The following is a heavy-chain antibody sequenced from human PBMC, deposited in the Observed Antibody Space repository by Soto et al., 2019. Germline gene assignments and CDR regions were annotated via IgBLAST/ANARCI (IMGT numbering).Heavy chain of an antibody. Sequence: PGGSLRLSCAASGFTFSNAWLSWVRQAPGKGLEWVGRIKSKTDGGTTDYAAPVKGRFTISRDDSKNTLYLQMNSLKTEDTAVYYCTKALWFGESPLDYWGQGTLVTVSS. CDR2: IKSKTDGGTT. CDR3: TKALWFGESPLDY. V-gene: IGHV3-15*01. J-gene: IGHJ4*02. CDR1: GFTFSNAW. D-gene: IGHD3-10*01.